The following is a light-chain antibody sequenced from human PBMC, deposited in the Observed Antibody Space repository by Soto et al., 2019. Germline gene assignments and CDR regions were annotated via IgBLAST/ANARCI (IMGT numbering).Light chain of an antibody. V-gene: IGKV3D-15*01. Sequence: EIVMTQSPATLSVSPVERATLSCMASQSVSSNLAWYQQKPGQAPRLLIYGASNRATGIPDRFSGSGSGTEFTLTISSLQPDDFATYYCRHYNSYSEAFGQGTKVDIK. CDR1: QSVSSN. CDR3: RHYNSYSEA. CDR2: GAS. J-gene: IGKJ1*01.